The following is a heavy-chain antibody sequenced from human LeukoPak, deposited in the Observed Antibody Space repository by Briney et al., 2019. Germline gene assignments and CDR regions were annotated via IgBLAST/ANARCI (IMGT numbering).Heavy chain of an antibody. CDR2: IIPIFGTA. V-gene: IGHV1-69*01. CDR1: GGTFSSYA. Sequence: SVKVSCKASGGTFSSYAISWVRQAPGQGLEWMGGIIPIFGTANYAQKFQGRVTITADESTSTAYMELSSLRSEDTAVYYCARDIRSTVLRYFDWLPQGNWFDPWGQGTLVTVSS. D-gene: IGHD3-9*01. J-gene: IGHJ5*02. CDR3: ARDIRSTVLRYFDWLPQGNWFDP.